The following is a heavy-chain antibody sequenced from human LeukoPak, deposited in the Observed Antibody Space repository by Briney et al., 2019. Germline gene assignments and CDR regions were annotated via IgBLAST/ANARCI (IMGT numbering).Heavy chain of an antibody. J-gene: IGHJ4*02. CDR2: IDYSGST. Sequence: PSETLSLTCTVSGGSISSSSYYWGWIRQPPGKGLEWIGSIDYSGSTYYNPSLKSRVTISVDTSKNQFSLKLSSVTAADTAVYYCARRGGSGSRGDYYFDYWGQGTLVTVSS. CDR1: GGSISSSSYY. CDR3: ARRGGSGSRGDYYFDY. V-gene: IGHV4-39*01. D-gene: IGHD3-10*01.